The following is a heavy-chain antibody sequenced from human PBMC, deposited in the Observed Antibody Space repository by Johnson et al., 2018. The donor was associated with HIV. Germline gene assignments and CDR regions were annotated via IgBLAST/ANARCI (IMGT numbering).Heavy chain of an antibody. V-gene: IGHV3-13*01. D-gene: IGHD6-19*01. CDR3: AREPGYSSGPDAFDL. Sequence: VQLVESGGGLIQPGGSLRLSCAASGFTVSSNYMSWVRQAPGKGLEWVSVIGTAGDTYYPGSVKGRFTISRENAKNSLYLQMNSLRAEDTAVYYCAREPGYSSGPDAFDLWGQGTMVTVSS. CDR1: GFTVSSNY. CDR2: IGTAGDT. J-gene: IGHJ3*01.